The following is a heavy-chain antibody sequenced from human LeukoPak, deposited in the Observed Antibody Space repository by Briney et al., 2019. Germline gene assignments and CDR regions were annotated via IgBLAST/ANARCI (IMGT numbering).Heavy chain of an antibody. CDR2: ISGSGGST. CDR3: AKDGSALWTIARPYYFDY. V-gene: IGHV3-23*01. D-gene: IGHD5-24*01. CDR1: GFTFSSYA. Sequence: PGGSLGLSCAASGFTFSSYAMSWVRQAPGKGLEWVSAISGSGGSTYYADSVKGRFTISRDNSKNTLYLQMNSLRAEDTAVYYCAKDGSALWTIARPYYFDYWGQGTLVTVSS. J-gene: IGHJ4*02.